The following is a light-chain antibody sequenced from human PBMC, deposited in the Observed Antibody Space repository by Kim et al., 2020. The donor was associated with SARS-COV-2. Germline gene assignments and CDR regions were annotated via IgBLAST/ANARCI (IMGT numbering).Light chain of an antibody. CDR1: SSDIGSNN. CDR3: ASWDDSLGGWV. V-gene: IGLV1-44*01. J-gene: IGLJ3*02. Sequence: GQRITISCSGSSSDIGSNNVNWYQQFPGSTPKLLIYSNTQRPSGVPDRFSGSKSGTSASLAITEPQSEDEADYYCASWDDSLGGWVFGGGTKVTVL. CDR2: SNT.